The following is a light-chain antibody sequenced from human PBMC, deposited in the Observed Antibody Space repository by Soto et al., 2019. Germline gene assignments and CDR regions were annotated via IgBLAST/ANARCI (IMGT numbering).Light chain of an antibody. CDR3: QQYGSSPRT. CDR1: QSFSSSY. Sequence: DMVLTQSAGTLSLAPGERATLSCRAIQSFSSSYLAWYQQKPGQAPRHLIYGASSRATGIPDRFSGSGSGTDFTLTISRMEPEDFAVYYCQQYGSSPRTLGQGTKVDIK. CDR2: GAS. V-gene: IGKV3-20*01. J-gene: IGKJ1*01.